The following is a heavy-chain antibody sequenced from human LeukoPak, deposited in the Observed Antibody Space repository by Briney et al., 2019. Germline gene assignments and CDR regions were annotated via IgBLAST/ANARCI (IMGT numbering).Heavy chain of an antibody. CDR2: VGTAGDP. V-gene: IGHV3-13*05. CDR1: GFTFSSYD. J-gene: IGHJ3*02. CDR3: ARGATFDI. Sequence: GGSLRLSCAASGFTFSSYDMHWVRQTAEKGLEWVSLVGTAGDPYYTGSVKGRFTISRDNVKDIFYLQMDNLRVGDTAVYYCARGATFDIWGQGTMVTVSS.